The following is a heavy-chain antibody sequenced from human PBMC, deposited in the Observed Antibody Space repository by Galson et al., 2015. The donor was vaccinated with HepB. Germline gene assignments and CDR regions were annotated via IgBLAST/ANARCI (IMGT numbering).Heavy chain of an antibody. V-gene: IGHV1-18*04. CDR2: ISAYNGNT. CDR1: GYTFTSYG. D-gene: IGHD2-2*01. J-gene: IGHJ3*02. Sequence: SVKVSCKASGYTFTSYGISWVRQAPGQGLEWMGWISAYNGNTNYAQKLQGRVTMTTDTSTSTAYMELRSLRSDDTAVYYCAREGVDCSSTSCYPHDAFDIWGQGTMVTVSS. CDR3: AREGVDCSSTSCYPHDAFDI.